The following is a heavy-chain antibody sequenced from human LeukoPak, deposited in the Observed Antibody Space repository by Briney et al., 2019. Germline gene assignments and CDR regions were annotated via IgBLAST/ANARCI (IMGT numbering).Heavy chain of an antibody. Sequence: GGSLRLSCAASGYTFSSYEMNWVRQAPGKGVEWVSYISSSGSTIYYADSVKGRFTISRDNAKNSLYLQMNSLRAEDTAVYYCARECSSTSCQDAFDIWGQGTMVTVSS. D-gene: IGHD2-2*01. CDR1: GYTFSSYE. CDR3: ARECSSTSCQDAFDI. CDR2: ISSSGSTI. J-gene: IGHJ3*02. V-gene: IGHV3-48*03.